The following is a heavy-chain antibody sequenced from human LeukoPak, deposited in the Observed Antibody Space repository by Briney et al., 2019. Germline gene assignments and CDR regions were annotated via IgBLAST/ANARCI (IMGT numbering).Heavy chain of an antibody. CDR2: ISANNGNT. CDR3: ARDFLPTWYSSGWYFDY. J-gene: IGHJ4*02. CDR1: GYTFTSYG. V-gene: IGHV1-18*01. Sequence: ASVKVSCKASGYTFTSYGISWVRQAPGQGLEWMGWISANNGNTNYAQKLQGRVTMTTDTSTSTAYMELRSLRSDDTAVYYCARDFLPTWYSSGWYFDYWGQGTLVTVSS. D-gene: IGHD6-19*01.